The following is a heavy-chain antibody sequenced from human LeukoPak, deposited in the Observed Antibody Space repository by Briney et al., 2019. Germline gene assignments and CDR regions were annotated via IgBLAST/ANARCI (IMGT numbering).Heavy chain of an antibody. J-gene: IGHJ5*02. CDR1: GYNFIGYH. V-gene: IGHV1-2*02. CDR2: INPNSGGT. Sequence: ASVKVSCKASGYNFIGYHMHWVRQAPGQGLEWMGWINPNSGGTNYAQKFQGRVTMTRDTSISTAYMELSRLRSDDTAVYYCARDGTTRILYWFDPWGQGTLVTVSS. CDR3: ARDGTTRILYWFDP. D-gene: IGHD2-15*01.